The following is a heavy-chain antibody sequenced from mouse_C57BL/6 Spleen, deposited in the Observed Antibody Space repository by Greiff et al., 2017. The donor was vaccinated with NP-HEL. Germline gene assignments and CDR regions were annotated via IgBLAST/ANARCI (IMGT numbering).Heavy chain of an antibody. D-gene: IGHD2-3*01. CDR1: GYTFTSYW. CDR2: IDPSDSYT. J-gene: IGHJ3*01. CDR3: ARANDGYYGLFAY. Sequence: QVQLQQPGAELVMPGASVKLSCKASGYTFTSYWMHWVKQRPGQGLEWIGEIDPSDSYTNYNQKFKGKSTLTVDKSSSTAYVQLSSLTSEDSAVYYCARANDGYYGLFAYWGQGTLVTVSA. V-gene: IGHV1-69*01.